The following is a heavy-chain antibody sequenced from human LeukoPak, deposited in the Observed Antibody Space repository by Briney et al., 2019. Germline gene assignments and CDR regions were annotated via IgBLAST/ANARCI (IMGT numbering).Heavy chain of an antibody. J-gene: IGHJ6*03. CDR3: ARIDWSFQFCIGDYGSIDV. V-gene: IGHV1-8*03. CDR1: GYTFTSYG. CDR2: MNPNSGNT. Sequence: ASVKVSCKASGYTFTSYGINWVRQATGHGLEWMGWMNPNSGNTGYAQKFQGSVTITRNTSISTAYMELSSLRSEDTAVYYSARIDWSFQFCIGDYGSIDVWGKGTTVTVSS. D-gene: IGHD3-10*01.